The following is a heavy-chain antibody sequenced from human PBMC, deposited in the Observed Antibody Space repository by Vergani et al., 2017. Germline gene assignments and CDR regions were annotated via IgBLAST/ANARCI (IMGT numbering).Heavy chain of an antibody. CDR2: LSWNSGSI. D-gene: IGHD2-2*01. Sequence: EVQLVESGGGLVKPGRSLRISCAASGFTFDDYAMHWVRQAPGKGLEWVSGLSWNSGSIGYADSVKGRFTISRDHAKNSLDLQMNSLRAEDTALYYYANESSTVVVPATGWFYPWGQGTLVTVSS. V-gene: IGHV3-9*01. J-gene: IGHJ5*02. CDR1: GFTFDDYA. CDR3: ANESSTVVVPATGWFYP.